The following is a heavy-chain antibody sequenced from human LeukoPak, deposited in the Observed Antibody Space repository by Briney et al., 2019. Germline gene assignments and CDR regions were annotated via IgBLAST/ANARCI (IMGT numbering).Heavy chain of an antibody. CDR2: IWYDGSNK. D-gene: IGHD7-27*01. V-gene: IGHV3-33*01. CDR3: ARDPGDPYYFDY. Sequence: GGSLRFSCVASGFTFRNYGVHWVRQAPGKGLEWVAVIWYDGSNKYYADSVKGRFTISRDNSMNTLYLQMNSLRAEDTALYYCARDPGDPYYFDYWGQGTLVTVSS. CDR1: GFTFRNYG. J-gene: IGHJ4*02.